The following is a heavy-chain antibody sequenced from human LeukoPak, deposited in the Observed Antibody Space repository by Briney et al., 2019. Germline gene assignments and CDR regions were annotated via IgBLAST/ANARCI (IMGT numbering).Heavy chain of an antibody. D-gene: IGHD5/OR15-5a*01. CDR3: ARGGRVVAHPGIVSPFGNDI. CDR2: IYYSGST. Sequence: SQTLSLTCTVSGGSISSGGYYWSWIRQHPGKGLEWIGYIYYSGSTYYNPSLKSRVTISVDTSKNQFSLKLSSVTAADTAVYYCARGGRVVAHPGIVSPFGNDIWGQGTMVTVSS. J-gene: IGHJ3*02. CDR1: GGSISSGGYY. V-gene: IGHV4-31*03.